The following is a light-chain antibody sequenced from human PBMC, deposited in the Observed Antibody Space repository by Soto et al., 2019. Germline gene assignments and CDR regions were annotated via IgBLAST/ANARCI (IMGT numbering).Light chain of an antibody. CDR3: QQGYNFPRA. V-gene: IGKV1-12*01. CDR1: QPISSW. Sequence: DLQLTQSPSSISASVGDRVTITCRASQPISSWLAWYQQVPGQAPYLLIYPASTLQSGVPSRFSGSGSGTDFTLTINSLQPEDFATYFCQQGYNFPRAFGQGTKVDIK. J-gene: IGKJ1*01. CDR2: PAS.